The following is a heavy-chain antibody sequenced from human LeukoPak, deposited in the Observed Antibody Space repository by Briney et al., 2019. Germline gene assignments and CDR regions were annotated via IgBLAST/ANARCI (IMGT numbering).Heavy chain of an antibody. CDR3: ARFKQLGRSFDS. CDR1: DGSIGKTSYY. V-gene: IGHV4-39*07. CDR2: IYYSGTT. Sequence: ETLSLTCTVSDGSIGKTSYYWGWIRQPPGKGLEWIGNIYYSGTTHYNPSLKSRVTISVDTSKNQFSLTLNSVTAADTAVYFCARFKQLGRSFDSWGLGSLVTVSS. J-gene: IGHJ4*02. D-gene: IGHD1-1*01.